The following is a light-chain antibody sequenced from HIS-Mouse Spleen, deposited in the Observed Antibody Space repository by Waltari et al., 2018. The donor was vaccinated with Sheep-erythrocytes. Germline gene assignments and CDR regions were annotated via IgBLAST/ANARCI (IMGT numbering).Light chain of an antibody. Sequence: QSALTQPASVSGSPGQAITISCTGTSSDVGSYNLVSCNQQHPGKAPKLMIYEGSKRPSGISNRFSGSKSANTASLTISVPQAEDEADYYCCSYAGSSTWVFGGGTKLTVL. V-gene: IGLV2-23*01. CDR3: CSYAGSSTWV. CDR2: EGS. J-gene: IGLJ3*02. CDR1: SSDVGSYNL.